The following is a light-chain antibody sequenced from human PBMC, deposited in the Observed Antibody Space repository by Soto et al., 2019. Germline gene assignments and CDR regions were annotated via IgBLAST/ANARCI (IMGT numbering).Light chain of an antibody. CDR2: DVS. J-gene: IGLJ1*01. V-gene: IGLV2-14*01. Sequence: QSVLTQPASVSGSPGQSITISCTGTSSDVGGYNYVSWYQQHPGKAPKLMIYDVSNRPSGVSNRFSGSKSGNTASLTISGLQAEDEADYYCSSYTSSPVVFGTGTKVTVL. CDR1: SSDVGGYNY. CDR3: SSYTSSPVV.